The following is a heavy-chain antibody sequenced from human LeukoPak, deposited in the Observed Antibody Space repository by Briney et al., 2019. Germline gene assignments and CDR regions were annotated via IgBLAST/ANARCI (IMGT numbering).Heavy chain of an antibody. CDR3: ARSRTIFGVVRWYFDY. CDR2: IYSGGST. CDR1: GFTVSSNY. Sequence: PGGSLRLSCAASGFTVSSNYMSWVRQAPGKGLEWVSVIYSGGSTYYADSVKGRFTISRDNSKNTLYLRMNSLRAEDTAVYYCARSRTIFGVVRWYFDYWGQGTLVTVSS. V-gene: IGHV3-66*02. D-gene: IGHD3-3*01. J-gene: IGHJ4*02.